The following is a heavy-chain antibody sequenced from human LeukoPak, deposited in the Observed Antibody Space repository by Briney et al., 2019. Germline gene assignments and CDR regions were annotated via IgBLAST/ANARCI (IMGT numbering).Heavy chain of an antibody. CDR3: ARDENNWNDDSLRLDP. J-gene: IGHJ5*02. CDR1: GYSFTSYW. D-gene: IGHD1-1*01. V-gene: IGHV1-2*02. CDR2: INPNSGAT. Sequence: GESLKISCKGSGYSFTSYWIGWVRQAPGQGLEWMGWINPNSGATNYAQKFQGRVTMTSDTSISTAYMELSRLEFDDTAIYYCARDENNWNDDSLRLDPWGQGTLVTVSS.